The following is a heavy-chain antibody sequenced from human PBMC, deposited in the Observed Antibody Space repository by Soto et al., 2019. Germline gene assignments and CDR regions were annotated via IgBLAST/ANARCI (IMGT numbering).Heavy chain of an antibody. CDR2: INPSGGNT. Sequence: ASVKVSCKASGYTFTSYYMHWVRQAPGQGLEWMGIINPSGGNTGYAQKFQGRVTMSRNTSISTAYMELSSLRSEDTAVYYCAREGGYSYGFDYWGQGTLVTVSS. J-gene: IGHJ4*02. V-gene: IGHV1-46*01. CDR3: AREGGYSYGFDY. D-gene: IGHD5-18*01. CDR1: GYTFTSYY.